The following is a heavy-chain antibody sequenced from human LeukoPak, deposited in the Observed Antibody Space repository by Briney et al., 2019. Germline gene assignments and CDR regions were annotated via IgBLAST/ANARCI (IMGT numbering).Heavy chain of an antibody. J-gene: IGHJ6*03. V-gene: IGHV3-11*04. CDR2: ISNSGNTI. D-gene: IGHD2-15*01. Sequence: GGSLRLSCAASGFTVSSNYMTWIRQAPGKGLEWVSYISNSGNTIYYADSVKGRFTISRDNAMSSLYLQMNSLRAEDTAVYYCARAAYYYMDVWGKGTTVTVSS. CDR3: ARAAYYYMDV. CDR1: GFTVSSNY.